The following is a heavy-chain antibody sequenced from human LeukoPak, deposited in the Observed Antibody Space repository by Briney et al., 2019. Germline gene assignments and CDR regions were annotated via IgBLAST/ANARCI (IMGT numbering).Heavy chain of an antibody. CDR3: ARDGYRPDY. V-gene: IGHV4-34*01. Sequence: SETLSLTCAVYGGSFSGYYWSWIRQPPGKGLEWIGEINHSGSTNYNPSLKSRVTISVDTSKNQFSLKLSSVTAADTAVYYCARDGYRPDYWGQGTLVTVSS. J-gene: IGHJ4*02. CDR2: INHSGST. CDR1: GGSFSGYY. D-gene: IGHD5-24*01.